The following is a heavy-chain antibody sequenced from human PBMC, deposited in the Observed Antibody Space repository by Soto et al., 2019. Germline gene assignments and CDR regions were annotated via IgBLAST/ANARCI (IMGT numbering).Heavy chain of an antibody. D-gene: IGHD4-17*01. CDR2: IIPILGIA. V-gene: IGHV1-69*08. Sequence: QVQLVQSGAEVKKPGSSVKVSCKASGGTFSSYTISWVRQAPGQGLEWMGRIIPILGIANYAQKFQGRVTITAAKSTSTAYMELSSLRFEDTAVYYCARDQSRTTVTIGGAFDIWGQGTMVTVSS. J-gene: IGHJ3*02. CDR1: GGTFSSYT. CDR3: ARDQSRTTVTIGGAFDI.